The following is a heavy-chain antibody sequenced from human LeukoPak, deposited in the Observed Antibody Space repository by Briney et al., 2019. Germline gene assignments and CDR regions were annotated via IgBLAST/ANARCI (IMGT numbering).Heavy chain of an antibody. J-gene: IGHJ6*02. CDR3: ARPTYYYYGMDV. V-gene: IGHV5-51*01. Sequence: GESLKISCQGSGYSFTSYWIGWVRQMPGKGLEWMGFIYPGDSDTKYSPSFQGQVTMSADRSISIAYLQWSSLKASDTAMYYCARPTYYYYGMDVWGQGTTVTVSS. CDR1: GYSFTSYW. CDR2: IYPGDSDT.